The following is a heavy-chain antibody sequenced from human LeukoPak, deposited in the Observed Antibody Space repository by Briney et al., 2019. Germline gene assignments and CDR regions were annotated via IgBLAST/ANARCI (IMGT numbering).Heavy chain of an antibody. J-gene: IGHJ4*02. CDR3: AKDFVVVPGNVNYFDY. CDR1: GFTFSSYG. Sequence: GGSLRLPCAASGFTFSSYGMHWVRQAPGKGLEWVAFIRYDGSNKYYADSVKGRFTISRDNSKNTLYLQMNSLRAEDTAVYYCAKDFVVVPGNVNYFDYWGQGTLVTVSS. CDR2: IRYDGSNK. V-gene: IGHV3-30*02. D-gene: IGHD2-21*02.